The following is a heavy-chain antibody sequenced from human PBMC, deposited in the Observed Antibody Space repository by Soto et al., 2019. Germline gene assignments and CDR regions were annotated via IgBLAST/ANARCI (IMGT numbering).Heavy chain of an antibody. V-gene: IGHV4-61*01. J-gene: IGHJ5*02. CDR1: GGSVSSGSYY. D-gene: IGHD3-22*01. Sequence: QVQLQESGPGLVKPSETLSLTCTVSGGSVSSGSYYWSWIRQPPGKGLEWIGYIYYSGSTNYNPSLKSRVTISVDTSKNQFSLKLSSVTAADTAVYYCARERPGDYDGSGWGTNWFDPWGQGTLVTVSS. CDR2: IYYSGST. CDR3: ARERPGDYDGSGWGTNWFDP.